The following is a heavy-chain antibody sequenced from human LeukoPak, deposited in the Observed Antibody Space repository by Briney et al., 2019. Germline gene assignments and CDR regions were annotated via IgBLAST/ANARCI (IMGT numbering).Heavy chain of an antibody. J-gene: IGHJ4*02. D-gene: IGHD4-11*01. CDR2: IYSGGST. Sequence: PGGSLRLSCAASGFTVSSNYMSWVRQAPGKGLEWVSVIYSGGSTYYADSVKGRFTISRDNSKNTLYLQMNSLRAEDTAVYYCARVTTVNTGDKFDDWGQGTLVTVSP. CDR3: ARVTTVNTGDKFDD. V-gene: IGHV3-66*01. CDR1: GFTVSSNY.